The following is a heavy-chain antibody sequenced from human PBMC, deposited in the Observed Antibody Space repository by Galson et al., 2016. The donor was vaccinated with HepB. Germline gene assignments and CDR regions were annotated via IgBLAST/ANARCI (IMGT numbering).Heavy chain of an antibody. Sequence: SLRLSCAASGFTFSNHAMSWVRQAPGKGLEWVSGISGSGGDTDYADSVKGRFTISRDSSKNTLYVQMNSRRAEDTAVYYCAKRRNNWSSGYYYALDVWGQGTTVTVSS. J-gene: IGHJ6*02. D-gene: IGHD1-1*01. CDR3: AKRRNNWSSGYYYALDV. CDR2: ISGSGGDT. V-gene: IGHV3-23*01. CDR1: GFTFSNHA.